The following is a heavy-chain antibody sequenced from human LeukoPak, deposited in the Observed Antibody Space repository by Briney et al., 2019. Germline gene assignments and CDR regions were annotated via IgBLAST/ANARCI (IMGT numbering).Heavy chain of an antibody. J-gene: IGHJ5*02. D-gene: IGHD5-18*01. CDR3: AREGYSYGWFDP. CDR1: GGSISSYY. CDR2: IYYSGST. Sequence: TSETLSLTCTVSGGSISSYYWSWIRPPPGKGLEWIGYIYYSGSTNYNPSLKSRVTISVDTSKNQFSLKLSSVTAADTAVYYCAREGYSYGWFDPWGQGTLVTVSS. V-gene: IGHV4-59*01.